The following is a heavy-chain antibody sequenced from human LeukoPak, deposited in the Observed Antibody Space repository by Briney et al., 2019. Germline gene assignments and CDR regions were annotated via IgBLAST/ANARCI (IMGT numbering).Heavy chain of an antibody. V-gene: IGHV3-33*01. CDR3: AIVGDSGSYYAPRIDY. Sequence: PGGSLRLSCAAPGFTFSSYGMPWVRQAPGKGLEWAAVIWYDGSNKYYADSVKGRFTISRDNSKNTLYLQMNSLRAEDTAVYYYAIVGDSGSYYAPRIDYWGQGTLVTVSS. D-gene: IGHD1-26*01. J-gene: IGHJ4*02. CDR1: GFTFSSYG. CDR2: IWYDGSNK.